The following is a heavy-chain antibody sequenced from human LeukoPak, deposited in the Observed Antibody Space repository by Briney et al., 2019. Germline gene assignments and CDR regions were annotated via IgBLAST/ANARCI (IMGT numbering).Heavy chain of an antibody. Sequence: SETLSLTCGVSGGSISSTNWWTWIRQPPGKGLEWIGEVHINGNTNYNPALYGRVTMSVDTSDNHVSLKLTSLTAADTAVYFCAREGGPYRPLDYSGQGTLVTVTS. J-gene: IGHJ4*02. D-gene: IGHD3-16*02. V-gene: IGHV4-4*02. CDR1: GGSISSTNW. CDR3: AREGGPYRPLDY. CDR2: VHINGNT.